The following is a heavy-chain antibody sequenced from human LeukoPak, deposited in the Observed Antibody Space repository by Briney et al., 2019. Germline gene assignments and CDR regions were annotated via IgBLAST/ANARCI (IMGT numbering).Heavy chain of an antibody. Sequence: GRSLRLSCEASGFTFSSYAMHWVRQAPGKGLEWLAVISYDGSNKYYADSVKGRFTISRDNSKNTLYLQMNSLRAEDTAVYYCARVSKNYDFWSGYYDYYYYYGMDVWGQGTTVTVSS. CDR1: GFTFSSYA. CDR2: ISYDGSNK. V-gene: IGHV3-30-3*01. CDR3: ARVSKNYDFWSGYYDYYYYYGMDV. J-gene: IGHJ6*02. D-gene: IGHD3-3*01.